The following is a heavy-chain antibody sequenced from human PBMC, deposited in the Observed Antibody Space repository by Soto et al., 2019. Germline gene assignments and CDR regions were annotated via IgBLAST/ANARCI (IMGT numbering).Heavy chain of an antibody. CDR1: GVTFGSYG. J-gene: IGHJ3*01. CDR3: ASIIHSLPNGFHV. V-gene: IGHV3-30*03. CDR2: ISYDGSNK. Sequence: PGGSLRLSCAASGVTFGSYGMHWVRQAPGKGLEWVAVISYDGSNKYYADSVRGRFTISRDNPKNTLNLQMNDLRAEDTAVYYCASIIHSLPNGFHVWGQGTMVTVSS.